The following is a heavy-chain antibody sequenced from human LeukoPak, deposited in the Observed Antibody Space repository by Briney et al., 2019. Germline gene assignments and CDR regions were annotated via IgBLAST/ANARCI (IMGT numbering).Heavy chain of an antibody. J-gene: IGHJ4*02. D-gene: IGHD6-19*01. CDR3: ASTGAVRPPYIAVAGYYFDY. V-gene: IGHV3-30*04. CDR1: GFTFSSYA. Sequence: PGRSLRLSCAASGFTFSSYAMHWVRQAPGKGLEWVAVISYDGSNKYYADSVKGRFTISRDNSKNTLYLQMNSLRSDDTAVYYCASTGAVRPPYIAVAGYYFDYWGQGTLVTVSS. CDR2: ISYDGSNK.